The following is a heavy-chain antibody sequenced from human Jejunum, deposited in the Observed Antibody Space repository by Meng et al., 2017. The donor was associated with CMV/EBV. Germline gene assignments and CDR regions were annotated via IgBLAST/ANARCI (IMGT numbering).Heavy chain of an antibody. CDR3: ARGAPYYGDYVTH. Sequence: TVSGGSVNSGSYYWSWIRQPPGKGLEWIGYIYNSGNTNYNPSLKSRVTISADPPKHQFSLKLSSVTAADSAVYYCARGAPYYGDYVTHWGQGALVTVSS. CDR2: IYNSGNT. J-gene: IGHJ4*02. V-gene: IGHV4-61*01. CDR1: GGSVNSGSYY. D-gene: IGHD4-17*01.